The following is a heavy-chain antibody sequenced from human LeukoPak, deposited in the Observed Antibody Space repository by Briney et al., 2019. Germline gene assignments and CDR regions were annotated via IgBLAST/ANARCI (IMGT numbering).Heavy chain of an antibody. CDR3: VGYCSSTSCYRGSFDP. V-gene: IGHV3-74*01. D-gene: IGHD2-2*02. CDR2: INSDGSST. Sequence: QPGGSLRLSCAASGFTFSSYWMHWVRQAPGKGLVWVSRINSDGSSTSYADSVKGRFTISRDNAKNTLYLQMNSLRAEDTAVYYCVGYCSSTSCYRGSFDPWGQGTLVTVSS. J-gene: IGHJ5*02. CDR1: GFTFSSYW.